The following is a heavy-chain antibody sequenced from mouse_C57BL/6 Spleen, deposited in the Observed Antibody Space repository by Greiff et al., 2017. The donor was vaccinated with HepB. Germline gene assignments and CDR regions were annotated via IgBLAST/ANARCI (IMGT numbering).Heavy chain of an antibody. J-gene: IGHJ1*03. Sequence: QVQLQQPGAELVRPGTSVKLSCKASGYTFTSYWMHWVKQRPGQGLEWIGVIDPSDSYTNYNQKFKGKATLTVDTSSSTAYMQLSSLTSEDSAVYYCARREYGNYWYFDVWGTGTTVTVSS. V-gene: IGHV1-59*01. CDR2: IDPSDSYT. D-gene: IGHD2-10*02. CDR1: GYTFTSYW. CDR3: ARREYGNYWYFDV.